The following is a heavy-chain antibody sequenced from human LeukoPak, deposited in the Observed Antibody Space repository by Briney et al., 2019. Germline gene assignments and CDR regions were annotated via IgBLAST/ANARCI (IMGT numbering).Heavy chain of an antibody. Sequence: GGSLRLSCAASGFTFSSYAMSWVRQAPGKGLEWVSAISGSGGSTYYADSVKGRFTISRDNSKNTLYLQMNRLRAEDTAVYNCAKGMDYYGSGSYWSFDYWGQGTLVTVSS. CDR1: GFTFSSYA. V-gene: IGHV3-23*01. J-gene: IGHJ4*02. D-gene: IGHD3-10*01. CDR3: AKGMDYYGSGSYWSFDY. CDR2: ISGSGGST.